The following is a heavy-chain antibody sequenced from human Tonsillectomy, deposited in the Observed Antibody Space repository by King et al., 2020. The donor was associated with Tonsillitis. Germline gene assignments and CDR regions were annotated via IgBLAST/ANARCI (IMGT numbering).Heavy chain of an antibody. D-gene: IGHD3-10*01. V-gene: IGHV4-39*01. Sequence: QLQESGPGLVKPSETLSLTCTVSGGSISSSSYYWGWIRQPPGKGLEWIGNVYYSGSTYYNPSLKSRVTISVDTSKNQFSLKLTSVTAADTAVYYCAGEGNWVSGSYDHYAFDIWGQGTMVTVSS. CDR1: GGSISSSSYY. J-gene: IGHJ3*02. CDR3: AGEGNWVSGSYDHYAFDI. CDR2: VYYSGST.